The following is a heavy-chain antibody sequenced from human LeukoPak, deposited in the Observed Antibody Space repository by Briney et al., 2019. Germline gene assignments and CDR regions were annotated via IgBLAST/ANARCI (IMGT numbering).Heavy chain of an antibody. CDR1: GFTFSSYW. J-gene: IGHJ6*03. D-gene: IGHD3-9*01. CDR3: ARDPLTLYNYYMDV. Sequence: GGSLRLSCAASGFTFSSYWMSWVRQVPGKGLEWVAKIKKDGSEKYYVDSVKGRFTIFRDNVENSLYLQMNSLRAEDTAVYYCARDPLTLYNYYMDVWGRGTTVTVSS. V-gene: IGHV3-7*01. CDR2: IKKDGSEK.